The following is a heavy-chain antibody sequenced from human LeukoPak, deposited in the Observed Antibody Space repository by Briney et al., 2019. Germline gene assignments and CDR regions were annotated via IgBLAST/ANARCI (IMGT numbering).Heavy chain of an antibody. J-gene: IGHJ3*02. Sequence: GGSLRLSCAASGFTFTDYAMYWVRQAPGKGLEWVAVISYDRGIKDYAGSVKGRFTISRDNSENMLYLQMNSLRPEDTAVYYCAGAPSSGWMLGHAFGIWGQGTMVTVSS. CDR2: ISYDRGIK. V-gene: IGHV3-30-3*01. CDR1: GFTFTDYA. CDR3: AGAPSSGWMLGHAFGI. D-gene: IGHD6-19*01.